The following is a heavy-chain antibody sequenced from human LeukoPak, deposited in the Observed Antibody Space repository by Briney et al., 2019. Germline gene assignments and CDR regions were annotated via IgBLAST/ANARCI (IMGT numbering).Heavy chain of an antibody. D-gene: IGHD4-17*01. CDR2: IIGAGT. Sequence: PGGSLRLSCAASGFTFSNYALTWVRQAPGRGLEWVSSIIGAGTYYADSVKGRFSISRANYKNTRYLQMSSLRAEHTAVYYCARDPNGDYVGAFDFQRWGQGTLVTVSS. V-gene: IGHV3-23*01. CDR3: ARDPNGDYVGAFDFQR. CDR1: GFTFSNYA. J-gene: IGHJ1*01.